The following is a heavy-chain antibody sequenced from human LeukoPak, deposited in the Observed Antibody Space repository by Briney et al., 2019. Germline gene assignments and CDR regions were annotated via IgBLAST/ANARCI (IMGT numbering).Heavy chain of an antibody. CDR3: ARFITMVRGVAFFDY. D-gene: IGHD3-10*01. J-gene: IGHJ4*02. V-gene: IGHV4-59*01. CDR1: GGSISSYY. Sequence: SETLSLTCTVSGGSISSYYWSWIRQPPGKGLEWIGYIYYSGSTNYNPSLKSRVTISVDTSKNQFSLKLSSVTAVDTAVYYCARFITMVRGVAFFDYWGQGTLATVSS. CDR2: IYYSGST.